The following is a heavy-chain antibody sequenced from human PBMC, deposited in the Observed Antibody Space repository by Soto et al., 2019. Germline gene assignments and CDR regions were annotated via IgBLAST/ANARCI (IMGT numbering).Heavy chain of an antibody. CDR1: GFTFSVYA. CDR2: IRGSGGST. Sequence: GGSLRLSCAASGFTFSVYAMSWVRQAPGKGLEWVSAIRGSGGSTFYADSVKGRFTISRDNSKNTLYLQMNSLRAEDTAVYYCAMVADYYYYGMDVWGQGTTVTVSS. V-gene: IGHV3-23*01. J-gene: IGHJ6*02. D-gene: IGHD2-15*01. CDR3: AMVADYYYYGMDV.